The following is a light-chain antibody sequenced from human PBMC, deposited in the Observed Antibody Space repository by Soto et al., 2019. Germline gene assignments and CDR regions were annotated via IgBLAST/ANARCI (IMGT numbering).Light chain of an antibody. Sequence: EIVLRQSPGTLSLSPGERATVSCRASQSVPRSSLAWYQQKPGQGPRLLIYGTSRRATGIPDRFSGSGSGTDFTLTISRLEPEDSEVYFCQQYGNSPTFGQGTKLQIK. J-gene: IGKJ2*01. CDR1: QSVPRSS. CDR3: QQYGNSPT. CDR2: GTS. V-gene: IGKV3-20*01.